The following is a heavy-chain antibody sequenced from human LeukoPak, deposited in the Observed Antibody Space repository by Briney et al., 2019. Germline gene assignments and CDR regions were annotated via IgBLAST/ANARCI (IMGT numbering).Heavy chain of an antibody. V-gene: IGHV1-46*01. CDR3: ASSTTVVTPRFWFDP. Sequence: GASVKFSCKASGYTFTSYYMHWVRQAPGQGLEWMGIINPSGGSTSYAQKFQGRVTMTRDTSTSTVYMELSSLRSENTAVYYCASSTTVVTPRFWFDPWGQGTLVTVSS. J-gene: IGHJ5*02. CDR1: GYTFTSYY. D-gene: IGHD4-23*01. CDR2: INPSGGST.